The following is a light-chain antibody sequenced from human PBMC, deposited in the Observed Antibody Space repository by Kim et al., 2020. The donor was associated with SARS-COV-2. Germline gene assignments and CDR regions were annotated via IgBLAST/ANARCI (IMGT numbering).Light chain of an antibody. CDR2: GKK. Sequence: AWGQTVSITCQGDSLGSYYVSWYQQQPGPAPVLVIYGKKNRPSGVPDRFSGSSSGTTASLTITGAQAEDEADYYCNSRDSSGNHLVFGGGTQLTVL. V-gene: IGLV3-19*01. CDR1: SLGSYY. J-gene: IGLJ3*02. CDR3: NSRDSSGNHLV.